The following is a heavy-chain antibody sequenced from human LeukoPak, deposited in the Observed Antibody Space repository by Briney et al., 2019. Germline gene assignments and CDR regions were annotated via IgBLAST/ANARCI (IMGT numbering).Heavy chain of an antibody. CDR2: IYVGGST. V-gene: IGHV4-4*07. CDR1: DGSISYYY. J-gene: IGHJ6*02. Sequence: SETLSLTCTVSDGSISYYYWTWIRQPAGKGLEWIGRIYVGGSTNYSPSLKSRVSMSLDRSKNQLSLKLISVSAADTAVYYCARWHMNSQDVWGRGTAVTVS. CDR3: ARWHMNSQDV. D-gene: IGHD4-23*01.